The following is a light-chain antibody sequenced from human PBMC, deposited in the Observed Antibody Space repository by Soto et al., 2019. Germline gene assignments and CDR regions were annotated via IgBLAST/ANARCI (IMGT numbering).Light chain of an antibody. CDR2: EVS. V-gene: IGLV2-8*01. CDR1: SSDVGGYNY. J-gene: IGLJ2*01. CDR3: SSYAGSNNVV. Sequence: QSALTQPPSASGSPGQSVNISCTGTSSDVGGYNYVSWYQQHSGKRPKLMIYEVSKRPSGVPDRFSGSKSGNTATLTVSGLQAEDEADYYCSSYAGSNNVVFGGGTQLTVL.